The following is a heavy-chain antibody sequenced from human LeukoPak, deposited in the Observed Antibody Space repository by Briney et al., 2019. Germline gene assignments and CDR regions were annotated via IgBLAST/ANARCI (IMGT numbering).Heavy chain of an antibody. CDR2: IYYSGST. D-gene: IGHD6-13*01. J-gene: IGHJ5*02. V-gene: IGHV4-39*07. CDR3: ARGSIAAAVRSQGLWFDP. Sequence: SETLSLTCTVSGGSISSSSYYWGWIRQPPGKGLGWIGSIYYSGSTYYNPSLKSRVTISVDTSKNQFSLKLSSVTAADTAVYYCARGSIAAAVRSQGLWFDPWGQGTLVTVSS. CDR1: GGSISSSSYY.